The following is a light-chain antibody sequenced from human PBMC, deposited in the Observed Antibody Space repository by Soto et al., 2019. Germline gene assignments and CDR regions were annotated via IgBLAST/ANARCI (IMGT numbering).Light chain of an antibody. Sequence: EIVLRQSPGTVALSPGERATLSCRASQSVSSSYSAWYQQKPGQAPRLLIYGASSRATGIPDRFSGSGSGTDFTLTISRLEPEDFAVYYCQQYGSSPTFGQGTRLEIK. CDR3: QQYGSSPT. CDR2: GAS. J-gene: IGKJ5*01. CDR1: QSVSSSY. V-gene: IGKV3-20*01.